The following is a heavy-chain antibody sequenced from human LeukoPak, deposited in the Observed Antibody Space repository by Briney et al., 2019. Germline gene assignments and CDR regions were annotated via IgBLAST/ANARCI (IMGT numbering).Heavy chain of an antibody. D-gene: IGHD2-2*02. J-gene: IGHJ4*02. Sequence: ASVKVSCKASGYTFTGYYMHWVRPAPGQGLEWMGWINPDSGGTNYAQKFQGRVTMTRDTSISTAYMELSRLTSDDTAVYFCARLNIPMGTFDYWGQGTLVTVSS. CDR2: INPDSGGT. V-gene: IGHV1-2*02. CDR3: ARLNIPMGTFDY. CDR1: GYTFTGYY.